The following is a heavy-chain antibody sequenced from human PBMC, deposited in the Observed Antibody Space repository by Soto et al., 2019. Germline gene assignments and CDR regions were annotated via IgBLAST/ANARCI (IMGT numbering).Heavy chain of an antibody. Sequence: ASVKVSCKASGYIFTAYSMHWVRQAPGQGLEWVGWFNPNSGDTIYAQKFQGRVTLTRDTSISTAYMELHSLRSDDTAVYSCATEASAVISLDYWGQGTPVTVSS. CDR3: ATEASAVISLDY. J-gene: IGHJ4*02. V-gene: IGHV1-2*02. D-gene: IGHD6-19*01. CDR2: FNPNSGDT. CDR1: GYIFTAYS.